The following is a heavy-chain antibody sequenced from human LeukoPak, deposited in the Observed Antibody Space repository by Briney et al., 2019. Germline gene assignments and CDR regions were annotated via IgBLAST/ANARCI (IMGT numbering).Heavy chain of an antibody. J-gene: IGHJ4*02. Sequence: SVKVSCKASGGTFSSYAISWVRQAPGQGLEWMGRIIPILGIANHAQKFQGRVTITADKSTSTAYMELSSLRSEDTAVYYCARDDYYDSSGYQTDWGQGTLVTVSS. CDR1: GGTFSSYA. D-gene: IGHD3-22*01. CDR3: ARDDYYDSSGYQTD. CDR2: IIPILGIA. V-gene: IGHV1-69*04.